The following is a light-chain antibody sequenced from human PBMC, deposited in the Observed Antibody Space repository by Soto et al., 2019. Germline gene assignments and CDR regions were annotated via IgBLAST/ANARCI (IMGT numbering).Light chain of an antibody. CDR3: AAWDDSLGGYV. CDR1: SGNIGAYNF. CDR2: DAT. J-gene: IGLJ1*01. Sequence: QSALTQPRSVSGSPGQSVTISCTGASGNIGAYNFVSWYQLHPDKAPKVIIYDATKRPSGVPDRFSGSKSGNTASLTISGLQAEDEADYYCAAWDDSLGGYVFGPGTKLTVL. V-gene: IGLV2-11*01.